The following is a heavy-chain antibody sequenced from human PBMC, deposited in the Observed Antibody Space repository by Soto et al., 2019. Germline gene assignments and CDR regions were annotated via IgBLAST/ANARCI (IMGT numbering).Heavy chain of an antibody. D-gene: IGHD1-26*01. CDR3: AGFSSGTYLFDP. V-gene: IGHV4-59*11. Sequence: SETLSLTCTVSDGSISSHYWSWIRQPPGKGLEWIGYIYSTGTTNYSPSLTNRVTISVDMSKNQFSLRLSSVTAADTAVYYCAGFSSGTYLFDPWGQGTQVTVSS. CDR2: IYSTGTT. J-gene: IGHJ5*02. CDR1: DGSISSHY.